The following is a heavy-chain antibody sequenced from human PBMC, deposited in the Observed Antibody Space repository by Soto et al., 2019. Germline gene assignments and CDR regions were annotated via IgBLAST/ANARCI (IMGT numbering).Heavy chain of an antibody. Sequence: SETLSLTCTVSGGSISSYYWSWIRQPPGKGLEWIGYIYYSGSTNYNPPLKSRVTISVDTSKNQFSLKLSSVTAADTAVYYCARGHDSLTGYYPFDYWGQGTLVTVSS. V-gene: IGHV4-59*01. CDR1: GGSISSYY. D-gene: IGHD3-9*01. J-gene: IGHJ4*02. CDR3: ARGHDSLTGYYPFDY. CDR2: IYYSGST.